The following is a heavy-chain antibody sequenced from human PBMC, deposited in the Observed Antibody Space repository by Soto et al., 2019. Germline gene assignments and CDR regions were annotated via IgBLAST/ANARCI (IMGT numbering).Heavy chain of an antibody. CDR1: GYSFTSYW. J-gene: IGHJ6*02. CDR3: ARDMAEHTNRIYYYYGMDV. D-gene: IGHD2-15*01. Sequence: GESLKISCKGSGYSFTSYWIGWVRQMPGKGLEWMGIIYPGDSDTRYNPSLKSRVTISVDTSKNQFSLKLSSVTAADTAVYYCARDMAEHTNRIYYYYGMDVWGQGTTVTVSS. CDR2: IYPGDSDT. V-gene: IGHV5-51*01.